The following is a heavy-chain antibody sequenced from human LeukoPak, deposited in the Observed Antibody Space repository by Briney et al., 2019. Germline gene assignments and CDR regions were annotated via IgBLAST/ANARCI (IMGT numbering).Heavy chain of an antibody. CDR3: ARGASTVTSLDY. CDR2: IIPILGIA. V-gene: IGHV1-69*04. D-gene: IGHD4-17*01. J-gene: IGHJ4*02. CDR1: GGTFSSYA. Sequence: SVKVSCKASGGTFSSYAISWVRQAPGQGPEWMGRIIPILGIANYAQKFQGRVTITADKSTSTAYMELSSLRSEDTAVYYCARGASTVTSLDYWGQGTLVTVSS.